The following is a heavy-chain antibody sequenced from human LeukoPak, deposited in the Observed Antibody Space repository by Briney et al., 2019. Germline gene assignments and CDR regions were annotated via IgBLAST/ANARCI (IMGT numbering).Heavy chain of an antibody. J-gene: IGHJ5*02. V-gene: IGHV3-23*01. CDR3: VRGWQQLGS. Sequence: PGGSLRLSCGASGFTFSSFAMSWVRQAPAKGLEWVSGISGSGGITYYADSVKGRFTISRDNSKNTLYLQMNSLTAEDTAVYYCVRGWQQLGSWGRGTLVTVSS. CDR2: ISGSGGIT. CDR1: GFTFSSFA. D-gene: IGHD1-1*01.